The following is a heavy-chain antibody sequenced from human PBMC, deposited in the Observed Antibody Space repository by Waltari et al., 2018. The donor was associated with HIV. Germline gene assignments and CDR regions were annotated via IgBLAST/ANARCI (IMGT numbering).Heavy chain of an antibody. CDR3: VRATIIGYGGYDPLGWSLDY. V-gene: IGHV3-49*04. D-gene: IGHD5-12*01. J-gene: IGHJ4*02. CDR2: IRGKAYGGTT. Sequence: EVQLVESGGGSVQAGRSLRLSCTTSGFSFGDYAMSWVRQAPGKGLEWVGFIRGKAYGGTTEYAEAVKGRFTISRDDYKGIAYLQMNSLKTEDTALYYCVRATIIGYGGYDPLGWSLDYWGQGSLLTVSS. CDR1: GFSFGDYA.